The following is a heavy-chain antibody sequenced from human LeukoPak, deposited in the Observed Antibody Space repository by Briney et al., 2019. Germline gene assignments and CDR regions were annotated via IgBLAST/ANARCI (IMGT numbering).Heavy chain of an antibody. CDR2: IRSKPNNYAT. Sequence: PGGSLKLSCAASGFTFSGSAIHWVRQASGKGLEWVGRIRSKPNNYATVYAASVKGRFTISRDNSKNTLYLQMNSLRAEDTAVYYCAKDPYGGSSGHFDYWGQGTLVTVSS. CDR3: AKDPYGGSSGHFDY. J-gene: IGHJ4*02. V-gene: IGHV3-73*01. D-gene: IGHD1-26*01. CDR1: GFTFSGSA.